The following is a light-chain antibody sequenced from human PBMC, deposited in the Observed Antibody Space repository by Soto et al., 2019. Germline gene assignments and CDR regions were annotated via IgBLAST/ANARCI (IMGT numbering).Light chain of an antibody. CDR3: QQYNSYSWT. CDR1: QTISSW. Sequence: DLQMTQSPSTLSGSVGDRVTITCRASQTISSWLAWYQQKPGKAPILLIYGASTLEGGVPSRFSGSGSGTEFTLTISSLQPDDFATYYCQQYNSYSWTFGQGTKVDIK. J-gene: IGKJ1*01. V-gene: IGKV1-5*01. CDR2: GAS.